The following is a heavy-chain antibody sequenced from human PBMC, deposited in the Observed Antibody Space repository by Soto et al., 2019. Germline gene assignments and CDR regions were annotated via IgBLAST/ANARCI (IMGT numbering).Heavy chain of an antibody. D-gene: IGHD6-13*01. CDR1: RFTFRSFT. J-gene: IGHJ5*02. V-gene: IGHV3-21*01. Sequence: GGALRLSWSASRFTFRSFTMNWVRQAPRAGLEWVSTISSNSAYIYYTDALRGRFTISRDNAKNSLHLQMNSLRAEDTAVYYCTRDASRDSSARGWFDPWGPGTLVTVSS. CDR2: ISSNSAYI. CDR3: TRDASRDSSARGWFDP.